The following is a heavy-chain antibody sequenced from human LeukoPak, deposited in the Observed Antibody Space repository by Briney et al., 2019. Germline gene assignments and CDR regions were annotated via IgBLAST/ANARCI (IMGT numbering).Heavy chain of an antibody. V-gene: IGHV4-39*01. CDR3: ARQDCSSTSCYHGDDY. J-gene: IGHJ4*02. CDR1: GGSISSSSYY. CDR2: IYYSGST. D-gene: IGHD2-2*01. Sequence: SETLPLTCTVSGGSISSSSYYWGWIRQPPGKGLEWIGSIYYSGSTYYNPSLKSRVTISVDTSKNQFSLKLSSVTAADTAVYYCARQDCSSTSCYHGDDYWGQGTLVTVSS.